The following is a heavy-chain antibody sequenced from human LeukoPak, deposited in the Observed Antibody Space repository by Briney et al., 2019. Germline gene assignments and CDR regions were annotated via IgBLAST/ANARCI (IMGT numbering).Heavy chain of an antibody. Sequence: SETLSLTRTVSGGSISSSSYYWGWIRRPPGKGLEWIGYIYYSGSTNYNPSLKSRVTISVDTSKNQFSLKLSSVTAADTAVYYCARIYSGYKNIQDYGDYAFDYWGQGTLVTVSS. CDR2: IYYSGST. CDR1: GGSISSSSYY. D-gene: IGHD4-17*01. V-gene: IGHV4-61*05. J-gene: IGHJ4*02. CDR3: ARIYSGYKNIQDYGDYAFDY.